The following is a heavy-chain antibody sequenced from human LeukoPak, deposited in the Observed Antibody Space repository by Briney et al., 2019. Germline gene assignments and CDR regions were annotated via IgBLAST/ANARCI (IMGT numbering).Heavy chain of an antibody. D-gene: IGHD3-3*01. CDR1: GFTFSSYS. CDR2: IKQDGSEK. V-gene: IGHV3-7*01. Sequence: GGSLRLSCAASGFTFSSYSMNWVRQAPGRGLEWVANIKQDGSEKYYVDSVKGRFTISRDNAKNSLYLQMNSLRAEDTAVYYCARGGITIFGVVFYWGQGTLVTVSS. J-gene: IGHJ4*02. CDR3: ARGGITIFGVVFY.